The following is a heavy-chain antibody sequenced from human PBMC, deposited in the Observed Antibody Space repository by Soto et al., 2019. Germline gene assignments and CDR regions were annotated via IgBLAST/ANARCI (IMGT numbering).Heavy chain of an antibody. CDR3: ARWGYYYDSSGYYPGVDP. V-gene: IGHV1-69*13. CDR2: IIPIFGTA. J-gene: IGHJ5*02. CDR1: GGTFSSYA. D-gene: IGHD3-22*01. Sequence: SVKVSCKASGGTFSSYAISWVRQAPGQGLEWMGGIIPIFGTANYAQKFQGRVTITADESTSTAYMELSSLRSEDTAVYYCARWGYYYDSSGYYPGVDPWGQGTMVTVS.